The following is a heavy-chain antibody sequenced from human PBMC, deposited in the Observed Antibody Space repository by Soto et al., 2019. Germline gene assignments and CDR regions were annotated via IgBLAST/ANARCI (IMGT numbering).Heavy chain of an antibody. CDR2: INPRGGST. Sequence: QVQLVQSGAEVKKPGASVKISCKASGYTFTSYYMHWVRQAPGQGLEWMGIINPRGGSTYYAQKLQGRVAKTRDTSTSTVYMELNSLRSEDTAVYYCARPPYPGCINAVCYPLDYWGQGTLVTVSS. D-gene: IGHD2-8*01. CDR3: ARPPYPGCINAVCYPLDY. V-gene: IGHV1-46*01. CDR1: GYTFTSYY. J-gene: IGHJ4*02.